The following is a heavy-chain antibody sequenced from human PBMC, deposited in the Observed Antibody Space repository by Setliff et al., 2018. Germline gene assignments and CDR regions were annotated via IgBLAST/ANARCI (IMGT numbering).Heavy chain of an antibody. V-gene: IGHV3-30-3*01. Sequence: GGSLRLSCAASGFTFSSYAMHWVRQAPGKGLEWVAVISYDGSDKYYADSVKGRFTISRDNSKNTLYLQMNSLRAEDTAVYYCARELLVVAANPPGYGMDVWGQGTTVTVSS. CDR2: ISYDGSDK. CDR3: ARELLVVAANPPGYGMDV. D-gene: IGHD2-15*01. J-gene: IGHJ6*02. CDR1: GFTFSSYA.